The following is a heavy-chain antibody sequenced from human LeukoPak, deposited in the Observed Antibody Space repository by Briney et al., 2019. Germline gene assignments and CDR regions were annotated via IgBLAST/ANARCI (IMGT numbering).Heavy chain of an antibody. CDR2: IGIDSGNT. D-gene: IGHD1-1*01. V-gene: IGHV3-48*01. Sequence: GGSLRLSCTASGFPFIEYSMNWVRQVPGKGLEWISYIGIDSGNTKYADSVRGRFTISADKAKNSLYLQMNSLRVEDTAVYYCARDHNYAFDNWGQGTLVSVAT. J-gene: IGHJ4*02. CDR1: GFPFIEYS. CDR3: ARDHNYAFDN.